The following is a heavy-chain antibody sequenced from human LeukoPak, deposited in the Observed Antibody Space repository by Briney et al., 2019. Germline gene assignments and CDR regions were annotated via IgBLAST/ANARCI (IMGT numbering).Heavy chain of an antibody. CDR1: GYTFTSYG. D-gene: IGHD6-6*01. Sequence: ASVKVSCKASGYTFTSYGISWVRQATGQGLEWMGWMNPNSGNTGYAQKFQGRVTITRNTSISTAYMGLSSLRSEDTAVYYCARGHKSGSIAARRGGYYYYYMDVWGKGTTVTVSS. J-gene: IGHJ6*03. CDR2: MNPNSGNT. V-gene: IGHV1-8*03. CDR3: ARGHKSGSIAARRGGYYYYYMDV.